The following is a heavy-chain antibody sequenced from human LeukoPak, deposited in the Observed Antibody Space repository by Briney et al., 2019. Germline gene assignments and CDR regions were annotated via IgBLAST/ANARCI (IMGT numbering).Heavy chain of an antibody. V-gene: IGHV3-23*01. J-gene: IGHJ6*03. CDR1: GFTFSSYA. CDR2: GIGGTYT. D-gene: IGHD6-13*01. Sequence: GGSLRLSCAASGFTFSSYAMSWVRQAPGKGLEWISSGIGGTYTFFADSVKGRFTVSSDNSKNTLYLQMNSLRAEDTAVYYCAEDHKWIAAAGTGYYYYYYMDVWGKGTTVTVSS. CDR3: AEDHKWIAAAGTGYYYYYYMDV.